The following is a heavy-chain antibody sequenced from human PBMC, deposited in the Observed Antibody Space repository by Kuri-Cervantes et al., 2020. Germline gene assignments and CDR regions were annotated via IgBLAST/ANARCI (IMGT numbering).Heavy chain of an antibody. Sequence: SGPTLVNPTPTLTLTCTFTGFSLRTRGVGVGWIRQPPGKALEWLALIYWDDDKRYSPSLKSRLTITKDISNNQVVLTMTNMEPVDTAAYYCAHRRGYYDSSGYYIGYYFDFWGQGTLVTVSS. J-gene: IGHJ4*02. D-gene: IGHD3-22*01. V-gene: IGHV2-5*02. CDR3: AHRRGYYDSSGYYIGYYFDF. CDR1: GFSLRTRGVG. CDR2: IYWDDDK.